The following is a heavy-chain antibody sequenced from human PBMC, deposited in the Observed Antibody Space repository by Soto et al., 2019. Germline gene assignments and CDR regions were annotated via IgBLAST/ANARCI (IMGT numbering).Heavy chain of an antibody. CDR1: GFTFSDHY. Sequence: ESGGGSVKPGGSLRLSCAASGFTFSDHYMSWIRQAPGKGLEWVSYISTTNTDTDYADSVKGRFTISRDNAKNSLYLQMNSLRAEDTAVYYCTRGHHSMDVWGQGTAVTVSS. CDR3: TRGHHSMDV. J-gene: IGHJ6*02. CDR2: ISTTNTDT. V-gene: IGHV3-11*06.